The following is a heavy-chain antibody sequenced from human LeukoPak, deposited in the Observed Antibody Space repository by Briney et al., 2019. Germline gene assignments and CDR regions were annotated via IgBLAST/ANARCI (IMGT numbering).Heavy chain of an antibody. D-gene: IGHD5-18*01. J-gene: IGHJ4*02. CDR1: GFTFSSYS. V-gene: IGHV3-21*01. CDR2: ISSSSSYI. CDR3: ANIGRCSYSSGY. Sequence: GGSLRLSCAASGFTFSSYSMNWVRQAPGKGLEWVSSISSSSSYIYYADSVKGRFTISRDNAENSLYLQMNSLRAEDTAVYYCANIGRCSYSSGYWGQGTLVTVSS.